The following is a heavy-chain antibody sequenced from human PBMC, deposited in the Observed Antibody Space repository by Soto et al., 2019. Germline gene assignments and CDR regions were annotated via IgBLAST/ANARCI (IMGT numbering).Heavy chain of an antibody. Sequence: KPGGSLRLSCVGSGVDFRGSYMNWIRQAPGKGLEWISYISDTGRTIHYADSVKGRFVISRDNSRDSLYLQMNDLRADDTAIYYCAGFKEGKIVGLRWLDPWGQGTRVTVS. CDR2: ISDTGRTI. CDR3: AGFKEGKIVGLRWLDP. J-gene: IGHJ5*02. V-gene: IGHV3-11*01. CDR1: GVDFRGSY. D-gene: IGHD3-16*02.